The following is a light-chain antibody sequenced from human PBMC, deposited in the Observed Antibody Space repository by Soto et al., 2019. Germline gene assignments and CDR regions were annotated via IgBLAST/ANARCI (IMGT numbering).Light chain of an antibody. CDR2: ENN. V-gene: IGLV1-51*02. CDR1: SSNIGNNY. Sequence: QSVLTQPPSVSAAPGQKVTISCSGSSSNIGNNYVSWYQQLPGTAPKLLFYENNKRPPGIPDRFSGSKSGTSATLGITGLQTGDEADYYCGTWDNTLSGWVFGGGTKLTVL. CDR3: GTWDNTLSGWV. J-gene: IGLJ3*02.